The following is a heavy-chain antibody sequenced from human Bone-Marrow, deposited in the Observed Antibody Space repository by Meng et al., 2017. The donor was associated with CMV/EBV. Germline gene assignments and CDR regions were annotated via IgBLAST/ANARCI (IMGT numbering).Heavy chain of an antibody. J-gene: IGHJ6*02. D-gene: IGHD4-23*01. CDR1: GFTFNSHS. CDR2: ISMSSDYK. Sequence: GESLKISCAASGFTFNSHSMNWVRQAPGRGLEWVSSISMSSDYKYYADSVKGRFTISRDNAKNSLYLQMNSLRAEDTAVYYCAREGYGGNHYYYYYGMDVWGQGTTVTVSS. V-gene: IGHV3-21*01. CDR3: AREGYGGNHYYYYYGMDV.